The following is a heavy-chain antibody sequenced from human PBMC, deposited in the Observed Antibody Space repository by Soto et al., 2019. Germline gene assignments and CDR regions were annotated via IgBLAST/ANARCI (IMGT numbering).Heavy chain of an antibody. J-gene: IGHJ4*02. CDR1: GYTFTNYY. V-gene: IGHV1-46*01. CDR3: VRGTGYCYGSSRYYFDY. D-gene: IGHD3-22*01. Sequence: ASVKVSCKASGYTFTNYYMHWVRQAPGQRLEWMGIIDPSGGSTSYAQKFQGRVTMTRDTSTSRVYMELSSLRSEDTAVYYCVRGTGYCYGSSRYYFDYWGQRTLVTVSA. CDR2: IDPSGGST.